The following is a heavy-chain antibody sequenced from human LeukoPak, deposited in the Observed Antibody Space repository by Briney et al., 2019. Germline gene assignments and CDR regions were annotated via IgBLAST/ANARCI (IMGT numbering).Heavy chain of an antibody. CDR1: GGSFSGYY. D-gene: IGHD2/OR15-2a*01. CDR2: INHSGST. Sequence: PSETLSLTCAVYGGSFSGYYWSWIRQPPGKGLEWIGEINHSGSTNYNPSLKSRVTISVDTSKNQFSLKLSSVTAADTAVYYCARSALIRADAFDIWGQGTMVTVSS. CDR3: ARSALIRADAFDI. V-gene: IGHV4-34*01. J-gene: IGHJ3*02.